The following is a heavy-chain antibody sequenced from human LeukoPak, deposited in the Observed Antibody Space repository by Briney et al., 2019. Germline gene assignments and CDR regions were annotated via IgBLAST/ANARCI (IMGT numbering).Heavy chain of an antibody. J-gene: IGHJ6*03. CDR1: LFTLAEYG. CDR2: INWNVSGA. Sequence: GGCLRLSCAASLFTLAEYGMSTVREVPGKGLEWVSGINWNVSGAGSADSVKGRFTISRENAKTSLYLKMNSLKAEDTALFYCARYLRKLYGRGGDYYFYMDVWGKGTTVTVSS. V-gene: IGHV3-20*04. CDR3: ARYLRKLYGRGGDYYFYMDV. D-gene: IGHD4-17*01.